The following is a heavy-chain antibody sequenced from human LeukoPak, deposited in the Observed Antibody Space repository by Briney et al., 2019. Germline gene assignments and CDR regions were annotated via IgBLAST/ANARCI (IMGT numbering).Heavy chain of an antibody. D-gene: IGHD1-26*01. Sequence: ASVKVSCKVSGYTLTELSMHWVRQAPGKGLEWMGGFDLEDGETIYAQKFQGRVTMTEDTSTDTAYMELSSLRSEDTAVYYCATDSSGSYLSDYWGQGTLVTVSS. CDR2: FDLEDGET. CDR3: ATDSSGSYLSDY. CDR1: GYTLTELS. J-gene: IGHJ4*02. V-gene: IGHV1-24*01.